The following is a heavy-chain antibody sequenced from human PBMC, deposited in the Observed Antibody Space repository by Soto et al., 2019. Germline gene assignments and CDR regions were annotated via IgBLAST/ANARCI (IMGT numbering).Heavy chain of an antibody. CDR3: ARLDGYGDYWYYFDY. CDR1: GGSISSYY. D-gene: IGHD4-17*01. V-gene: IGHV4-59*08. J-gene: IGHJ4*02. CDR2: IYYSGST. Sequence: SETLSLTSTVSGGSISSYYWSWIRQPPGKGLEWIGYIYYSGSTNYNPSLKSRVTISVDTSKNQFSLKLSSVTAADTAVYYCARLDGYGDYWYYFDYWGQGTLVTVSS.